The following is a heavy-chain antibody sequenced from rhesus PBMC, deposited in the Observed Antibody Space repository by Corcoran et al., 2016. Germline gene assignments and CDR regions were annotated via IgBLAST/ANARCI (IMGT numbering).Heavy chain of an antibody. CDR3: ASLYSGSWMPNFDY. J-gene: IGHJ4*01. CDR1: GGSISDSYR. V-gene: IGHV4S10*01. D-gene: IGHD6-25*01. CDR2: IYGMSTST. Sequence: QVQLQESGPGVVKPSATLSLTCAVSGGSISDSYRWSWIRPPPGEGLEWIGYIYGMSTSTNYNPSLKSRVTISKDMSKNQFSLKLSSVTAADTAVYYCASLYSGSWMPNFDYWGQGVLVTVSS.